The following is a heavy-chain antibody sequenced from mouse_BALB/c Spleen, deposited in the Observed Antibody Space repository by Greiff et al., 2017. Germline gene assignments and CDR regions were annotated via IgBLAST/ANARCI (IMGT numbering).Heavy chain of an antibody. J-gene: IGHJ3*01. D-gene: IGHD2-14*01. CDR1: GYSITSGYY. V-gene: IGHV3-6*02. Sequence: ESGPGLVKPSQSLSLTCSVTGYSITSGYYWNWIRQFPGNKLEWMGYISYDGSNNYNPSLKNRISITRDTSKNQFFLKLNSVTTEDTATYYCARGGYYRYDGFAYWGQGTLVTVSA. CDR3: ARGGYYRYDGFAY. CDR2: ISYDGSN.